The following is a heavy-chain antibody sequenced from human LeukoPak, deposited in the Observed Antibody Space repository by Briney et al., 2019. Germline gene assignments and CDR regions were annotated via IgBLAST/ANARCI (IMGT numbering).Heavy chain of an antibody. CDR1: GFTFSSYA. CDR3: ARTPLQYYYYYGMDV. V-gene: IGHV3-30-3*01. D-gene: IGHD1-1*01. Sequence: SLRLSCAASGFTFSSYAMHWVRQAPGKGLEWVAVISYDGSNKYYADSVKGRFTISRDNSKNTLYLQMNSLRAEDTAVYYCARTPLQYYYYYGMDVWGQGTTVTVSS. CDR2: ISYDGSNK. J-gene: IGHJ6*02.